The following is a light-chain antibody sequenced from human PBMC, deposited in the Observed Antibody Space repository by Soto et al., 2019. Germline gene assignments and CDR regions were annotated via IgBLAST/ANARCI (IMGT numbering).Light chain of an antibody. J-gene: IGLJ3*02. V-gene: IGLV2-11*01. CDR2: DIT. CDR1: SSDVGGYNY. CDR3: CSYGGSYSWV. Sequence: QSVLTQPRSVSGSPGQSVTISCTGTSSDVGGYNYVSWYQQHPGIAPQLIIYDITKRPSGVPDRFSGSKSGNTASLTISGLQAEDEADYYCCSYGGSYSWVFGGGTKVTVL.